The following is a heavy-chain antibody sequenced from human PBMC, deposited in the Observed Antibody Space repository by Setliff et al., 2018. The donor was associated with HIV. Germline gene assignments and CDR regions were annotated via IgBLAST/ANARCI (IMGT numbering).Heavy chain of an antibody. J-gene: IGHJ2*01. Sequence: GASVKVSCKASGGTLNKYVISWVRQAPGQGLEWMGGIIPIFGTANYAQKFQGRVSITADESTSTAYMVLSSLRSEDTAVYYCTGRAVETTMTTQYQDWDFDVWGRGTLVTVSS. D-gene: IGHD5-18*01. CDR2: IIPIFGTA. V-gene: IGHV1-69*13. CDR3: TGRAVETTMTTQYQDWDFDV. CDR1: GGTLNKYV.